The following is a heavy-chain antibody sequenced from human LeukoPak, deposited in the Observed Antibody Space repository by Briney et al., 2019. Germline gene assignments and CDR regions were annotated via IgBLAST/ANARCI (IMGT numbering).Heavy chain of an antibody. D-gene: IGHD2-2*01. CDR2: INHSGST. Sequence: SETLSLTCAVYGGSFSGYYWSWIRQPPGKGLEWIGEINHSGSTNYNPSLKSRVTISVDTSKNQFSLKLSSVTAADTAVYYCARGGYCSSTSCYPSYYLDYWGQGNLVTVSS. V-gene: IGHV4-34*01. CDR3: ARGGYCSSTSCYPSYYLDY. CDR1: GGSFSGYY. J-gene: IGHJ4*02.